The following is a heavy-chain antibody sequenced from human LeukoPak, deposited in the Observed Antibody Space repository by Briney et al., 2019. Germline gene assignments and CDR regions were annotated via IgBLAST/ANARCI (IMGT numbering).Heavy chain of an antibody. CDR1: GGSFSGYY. Sequence: PSETLSLTCAVYGGSFSGYYWSWIRQPPGKGLEWIGEINHSGSTNYNPSLKSRVTISVDTSKNQFSLKLSSVTAADTAVYYCATGPYSRFDYWGQGTLVTVSS. J-gene: IGHJ4*02. D-gene: IGHD6-13*01. V-gene: IGHV4-34*01. CDR2: INHSGST. CDR3: ATGPYSRFDY.